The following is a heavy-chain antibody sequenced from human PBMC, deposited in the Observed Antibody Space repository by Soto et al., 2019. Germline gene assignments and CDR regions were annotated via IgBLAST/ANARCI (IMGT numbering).Heavy chain of an antibody. J-gene: IGHJ6*01. CDR2: IYYSGST. Sequence: SETLSVTCNFYVGAIDIGGYYWCWIRQHPGKGLEWIGYIYYSGSTYYNPSLKSRVSISIDTSKNQFSLELISVTAADTAVYYCARVGTSYARRGLDVWGQGTTVTVSS. D-gene: IGHD7-27*01. CDR1: VGAIDIGGYY. V-gene: IGHV4-31*03. CDR3: ARVGTSYARRGLDV.